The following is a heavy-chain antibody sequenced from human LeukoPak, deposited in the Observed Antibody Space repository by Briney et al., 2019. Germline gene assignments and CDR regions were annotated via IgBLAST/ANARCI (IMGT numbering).Heavy chain of an antibody. CDR3: ANLGHAD. D-gene: IGHD2-2*01. J-gene: IGHJ4*02. Sequence: PGGSLRRSCAASGFTLSITWMTWVRQAPGEGLEWVATINDDGSGKYSEYSVTGRSTISRDNGKSSMYLQMNSLRVEDTAIYYCANLGHADGGQGTLVTVSS. CDR2: INDDGSGK. CDR1: GFTLSITW. V-gene: IGHV3-7*01.